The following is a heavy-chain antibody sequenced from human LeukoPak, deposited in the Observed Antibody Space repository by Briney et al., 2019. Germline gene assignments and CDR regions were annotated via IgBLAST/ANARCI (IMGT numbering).Heavy chain of an antibody. Sequence: SETLSLTCTVSGGSISSYYWSWIRQPPGKGLEWIGYIYYSGSTNYNPSLKSRVTISVDTSKNQFSLKLSSVTAADTAVYYCARDEEGVAGTTYYWGQGTLVTVSS. D-gene: IGHD6-19*01. CDR2: IYYSGST. J-gene: IGHJ4*02. V-gene: IGHV4-59*01. CDR3: ARDEEGVAGTTYY. CDR1: GGSISSYY.